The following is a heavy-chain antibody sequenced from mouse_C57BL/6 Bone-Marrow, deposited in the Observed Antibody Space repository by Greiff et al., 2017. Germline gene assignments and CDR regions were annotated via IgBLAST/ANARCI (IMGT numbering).Heavy chain of an antibody. J-gene: IGHJ4*01. V-gene: IGHV1-9*01. CDR1: GYTFTGYW. D-gene: IGHD2-4*01. CDR3: ANIYYDGYYAMDY. CDR2: IYPGSGST. Sequence: LVESGAELMKPGASVKLSCKATGYTFTGYWIEWVKQRPGHGLEWIGDIYPGSGSTNYNEKFKSKATLTVDTSSSTAYMQLSSLTSEDSAVYYCANIYYDGYYAMDYWGQGTSVTVSS.